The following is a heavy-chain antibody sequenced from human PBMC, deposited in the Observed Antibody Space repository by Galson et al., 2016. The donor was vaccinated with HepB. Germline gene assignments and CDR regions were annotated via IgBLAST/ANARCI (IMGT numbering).Heavy chain of an antibody. D-gene: IGHD5-12*01. CDR2: IYYVGNT. J-gene: IGHJ5*02. CDR1: GGSISSNSYY. V-gene: IGHV4-39*01. Sequence: LSLTCTVSGGSISSNSYYWGWIRQPPGKGLEWIGSIYYVGNTYYNPSLKSRVIISIDTSNNRVSLKLRSVTAADTAVYYCARHERLLSWFDPWGQGPLVTASS. CDR3: ARHERLLSWFDP.